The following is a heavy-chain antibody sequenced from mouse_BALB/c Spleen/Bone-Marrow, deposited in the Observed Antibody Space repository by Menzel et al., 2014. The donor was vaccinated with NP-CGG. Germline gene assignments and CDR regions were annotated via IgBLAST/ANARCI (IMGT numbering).Heavy chain of an antibody. CDR3: ARGGNYAWFAY. Sequence: EVQGVESGGGLVQPGGSRKLSCAASGFTFSSFGMHWFRQAPEKGLEWVAYISSGSSTIYYADTVKGRFTISRDNPKNTLFLQMTSLRSEDTAMYYCARGGNYAWFAYWGQGTLVTVSA. V-gene: IGHV5-17*02. J-gene: IGHJ3*01. CDR1: GFTFSSFG. D-gene: IGHD2-1*01. CDR2: ISSGSSTI.